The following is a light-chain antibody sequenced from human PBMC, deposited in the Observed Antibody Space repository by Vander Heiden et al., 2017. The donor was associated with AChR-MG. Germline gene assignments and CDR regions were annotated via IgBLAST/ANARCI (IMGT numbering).Light chain of an antibody. CDR2: DVS. Sequence: QPALTQPASVSGSPGQPITISCTGTSSDVGGYNYVSWYQRHPGKAPKLMIYDVSKRPSGVSNRFSGSKSGNTASLTISGLQAEDEADYYCSSYTSSSTYVFGTGTKVTVL. CDR1: SSDVGGYNY. J-gene: IGLJ1*01. CDR3: SSYTSSSTYV. V-gene: IGLV2-14*01.